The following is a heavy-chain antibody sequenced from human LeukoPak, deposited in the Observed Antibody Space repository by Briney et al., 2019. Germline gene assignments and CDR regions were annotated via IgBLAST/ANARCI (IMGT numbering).Heavy chain of an antibody. D-gene: IGHD3-22*01. Sequence: SQTLSLTCAISGDSVSSNSAAWNWIRQSPSRGLEWLGRTYYGSKWYNDYAVSVKSRITINPDTSKNQFSLQLNSVTPEDTAVYYCAREYYDNSGYYSSYFDYWGQGTPVTVSS. V-gene: IGHV6-1*01. J-gene: IGHJ4*02. CDR2: TYYGSKWYN. CDR1: GDSVSSNSAA. CDR3: AREYYDNSGYYSSYFDY.